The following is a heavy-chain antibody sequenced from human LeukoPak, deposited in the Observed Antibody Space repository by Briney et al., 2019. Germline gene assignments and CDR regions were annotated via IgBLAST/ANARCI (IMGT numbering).Heavy chain of an antibody. D-gene: IGHD2-21*01. CDR2: INHSGST. Sequence: SETLSLTCAVYGGSFSGYYWSWIRQPPGKGLEWIGEINHSGSTNYNPSLKSRVTISVDTSKNQFSLKLSSVTAADTAVYYCANRPYRSISFDYWGQGTLVTVSS. CDR1: GGSFSGYY. V-gene: IGHV4-34*01. CDR3: ANRPYRSISFDY. J-gene: IGHJ4*02.